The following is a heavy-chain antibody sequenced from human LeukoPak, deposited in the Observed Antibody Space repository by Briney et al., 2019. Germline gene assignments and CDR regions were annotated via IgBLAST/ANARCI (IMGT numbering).Heavy chain of an antibody. CDR2: IYYSGST. CDR1: GGSISSYY. J-gene: IGHJ4*02. CDR3: ARGNSYGSYYFDY. Sequence: PSETLSLTCTVSGGSISSYYWSWIRQPPGKGLEWIGYIYYSGSTNYNPSLKGRVTISVDTSKNQFSLKLSSVTAADTAVYYCARGNSYGSYYFDYWGQGTLVTASS. D-gene: IGHD5-18*01. V-gene: IGHV4-59*01.